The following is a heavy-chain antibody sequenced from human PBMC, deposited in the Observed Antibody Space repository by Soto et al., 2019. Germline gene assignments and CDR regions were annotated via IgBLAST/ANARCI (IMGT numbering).Heavy chain of an antibody. D-gene: IGHD1-1*01. CDR3: AKDPDWNPTQYFDY. J-gene: IGHJ4*02. CDR1: GFTFSSYG. V-gene: IGHV3-30*18. Sequence: SLRLSCAASGFTFSSYGMQWVRQAPGKGLEWVAVISYDGSNKYYADSVKGRFTISRDNSKNTLYLQMNSLRAEDTAVYYCAKDPDWNPTQYFDYWGQGTLVTVSS. CDR2: ISYDGSNK.